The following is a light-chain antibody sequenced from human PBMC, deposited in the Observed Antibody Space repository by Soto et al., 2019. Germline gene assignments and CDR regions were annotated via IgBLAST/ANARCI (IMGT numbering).Light chain of an antibody. CDR2: EDT. CDR1: SSDVGSYDL. V-gene: IGLV2-23*01. CDR3: CSYAGSGTFV. Sequence: QSVLTQPASVSGSPGQSITISCTGTSSDVGSYDLVSWYQQPPGKAPKLMIYEDTKRPSGISTRFSGSKSGNAASLTISGLQAEDEADYYCCSYAGSGTFVFGTWTKRTVL. J-gene: IGLJ1*01.